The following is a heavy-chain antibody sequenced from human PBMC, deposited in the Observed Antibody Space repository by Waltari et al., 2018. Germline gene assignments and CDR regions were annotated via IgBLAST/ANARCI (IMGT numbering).Heavy chain of an antibody. J-gene: IGHJ5*02. D-gene: IGHD3-3*01. Sequence: QVQLQESGPGLVKPSETLSLTCTVSGGSISSYYWSWIRQPPGQGLEWIGYIYTSGSTNYNPSLKSRVTISVDTSKNQFSLKLSSVTAADTAVYYCARVNDFWSGSRHAANWFDPWGQGTLVTVSS. CDR2: IYTSGST. CDR3: ARVNDFWSGSRHAANWFDP. CDR1: GGSISSYY. V-gene: IGHV4-4*09.